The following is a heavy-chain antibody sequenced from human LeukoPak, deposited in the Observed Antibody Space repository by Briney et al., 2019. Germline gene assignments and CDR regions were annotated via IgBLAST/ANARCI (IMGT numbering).Heavy chain of an antibody. V-gene: IGHV3-23*01. Sequence: GGSLRLSCAASGFTFSSYAMSWVRQAPGKGLECISGFSGSGGSTYYADSVKGRFTISRDNSKNTLYLQMNSLRAEDTAVYYCARGEGYCTTTICSGFEGDNWFDPWGQGTLLTVSS. CDR3: ARGEGYCTTTICSGFEGDNWFDP. J-gene: IGHJ5*02. CDR2: FSGSGGST. D-gene: IGHD2-2*01. CDR1: GFTFSSYA.